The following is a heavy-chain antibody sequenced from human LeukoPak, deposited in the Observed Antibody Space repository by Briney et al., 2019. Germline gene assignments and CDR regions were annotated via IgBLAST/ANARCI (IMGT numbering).Heavy chain of an antibody. CDR3: AKDRLLWFGEPHPFNDY. Sequence: PGGSLRLSCAASGFYFANYAMSWVRQAPGKGLEWVSATVGGGSPNTYHADSVKGRFTISRDNSKNTLYLQMNSLRAEDTAVYYCAKDRLLWFGEPHPFNDYWGQGTLVTVSS. CDR2: TVGGGSPNT. CDR1: GFYFANYA. D-gene: IGHD3-10*01. J-gene: IGHJ4*02. V-gene: IGHV3-23*01.